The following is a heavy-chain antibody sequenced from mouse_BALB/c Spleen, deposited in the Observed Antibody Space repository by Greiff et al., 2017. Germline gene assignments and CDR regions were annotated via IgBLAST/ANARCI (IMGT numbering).Heavy chain of an antibody. D-gene: IGHD1-2*01. J-gene: IGHJ3*01. CDR1: GYSITSGYY. V-gene: IGHV3-6*02. CDR2: ISYDGSN. Sequence: EVKLQESGPGLVKPSQSLSLTCSVTGYSITSGYYWNWIRQFPGNKLEWMGYISYDGSNNYNPSLKNRISITRDTSKNQFFLKLNSVTTEDTATYYCAREAISWFAYWGQGTLVTVSA. CDR3: AREAISWFAY.